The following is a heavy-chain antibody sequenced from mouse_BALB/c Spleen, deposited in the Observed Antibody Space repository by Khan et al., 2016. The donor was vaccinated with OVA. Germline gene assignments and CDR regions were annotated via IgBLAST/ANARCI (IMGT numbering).Heavy chain of an antibody. CDR1: GFTFSNYG. Sequence: VELVESGGDLVKPGGSLKLSCAASGFTFSNYGMSWVRQTPDKRLEWVAIISTSGSYTYYPDSVKGRFTISRDNAKNTRYLQMSSLKSEDTAIYYCARCLYGSSYDYYAMDYWGQGTSVTVSS. D-gene: IGHD1-1*01. CDR3: ARCLYGSSYDYYAMDY. J-gene: IGHJ4*01. V-gene: IGHV5-6*01. CDR2: ISTSGSYT.